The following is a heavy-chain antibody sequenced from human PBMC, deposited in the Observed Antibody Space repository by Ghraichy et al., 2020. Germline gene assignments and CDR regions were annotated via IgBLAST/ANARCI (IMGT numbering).Heavy chain of an antibody. D-gene: IGHD2-15*01. J-gene: IGHJ4*02. V-gene: IGHV3-21*01. Sequence: LSLTCAASGFTFSSYSMNWVRQAPGKALEWVSSISSSSSYIYYADSVKGGFTISRDNAKNSLYLQMNSLRAEDTAVYYCARDRVVRPLDYWGQGTLVTVSS. CDR2: ISSSSSYI. CDR1: GFTFSSYS. CDR3: ARDRVVRPLDY.